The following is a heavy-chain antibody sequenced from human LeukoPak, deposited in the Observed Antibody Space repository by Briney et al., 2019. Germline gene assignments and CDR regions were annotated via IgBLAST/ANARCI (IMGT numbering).Heavy chain of an antibody. CDR3: ARDSGTTGEVKFDP. J-gene: IGHJ5*02. V-gene: IGHV4-4*07. CDR2: ISGSGST. D-gene: IGHD3-10*01. CDR1: GGSINSY. Sequence: SETLSLTCTVSGGSINSYWSWMRQPAGKGLEWIGRISGSGSTTYNPSLKSRLSISIDTSKNQFSLKLMSVTAADTAVYYCARDSGTTGEVKFDPWGQGALVTVSS.